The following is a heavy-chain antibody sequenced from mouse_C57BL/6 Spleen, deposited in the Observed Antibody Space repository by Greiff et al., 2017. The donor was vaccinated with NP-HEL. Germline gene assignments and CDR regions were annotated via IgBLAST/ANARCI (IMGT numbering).Heavy chain of an antibody. CDR2: IRNKANGYTT. V-gene: IGHV7-3*01. CDR3: ARWNYGSSYDY. D-gene: IGHD1-1*01. J-gene: IGHJ2*01. CDR1: GFTFTDYY. Sequence: EVKLMESGGGLVQPGGSLSLSCEASGFTFTDYYMSWVRQPPGKALEWLGFIRNKANGYTTEYSASVKGRFTISRDNSQSILYLQMNALRAEDSATYYCARWNYGSSYDYWGQGTTLTVSS.